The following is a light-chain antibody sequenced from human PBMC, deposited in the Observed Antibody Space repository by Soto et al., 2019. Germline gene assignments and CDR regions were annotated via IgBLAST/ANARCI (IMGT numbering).Light chain of an antibody. CDR2: DVS. J-gene: IGLJ1*01. CDR1: SSDVGDYNY. V-gene: IGLV2-14*01. CDR3: SSYTSSSNYV. Sequence: QSALTHPASVSGSPGQSITISCTGTSSDVGDYNYVSWYQQHPGKAPKLIVYDVSNRPSGVSNRFSGFKSGNTASLTISGLQAEDEADYYCSSYTSSSNYVFGTGTKLTVL.